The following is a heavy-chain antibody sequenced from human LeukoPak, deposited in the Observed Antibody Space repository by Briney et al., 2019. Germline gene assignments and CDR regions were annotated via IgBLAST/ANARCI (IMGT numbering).Heavy chain of an antibody. J-gene: IGHJ4*02. CDR2: IYYSGST. CDR1: GGSISSYY. Sequence: SETLSLTCTVSGGSISSYYWSWIRQPPGKGLEWIGYIYYSGSTNYNPSLKSRVTISVDKSKNQFSLKLSSVTAADTAVYYCARYDVGWYYFGYWGQGTLVTVSS. CDR3: ARYDVGWYYFGY. D-gene: IGHD6-19*01. V-gene: IGHV4-59*12.